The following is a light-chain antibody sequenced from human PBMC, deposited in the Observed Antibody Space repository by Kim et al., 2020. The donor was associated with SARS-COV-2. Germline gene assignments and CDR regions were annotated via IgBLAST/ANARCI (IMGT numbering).Light chain of an antibody. CDR3: QQYGTTPYT. J-gene: IGKJ2*01. CDR2: GAA. Sequence: LPPGETAPLSCRASQSVSKNFLAWYRQRPGQAPSLLNYGAATRATGIPDRISGGGSGADFTLPINRLEPKDFAVYYCQQYGTTPYTFGQGTKLEIK. CDR1: QSVSKNF. V-gene: IGKV3-20*01.